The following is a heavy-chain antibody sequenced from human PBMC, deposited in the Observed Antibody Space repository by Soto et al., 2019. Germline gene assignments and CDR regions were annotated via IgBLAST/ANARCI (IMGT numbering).Heavy chain of an antibody. Sequence: ASETLSLTCAVYGGFVSSGIYYWSWIRQPPGKGLEWIGEMSHSGGTHFNPSLKSRVTISVDTSKNQFSLKMSSVTAADTALYYCARVERGTATTVVDAFDIWGPGTMVTVS. CDR1: GGFVSSGIYY. CDR2: MSHSGGT. CDR3: ARVERGTATTVVDAFDI. D-gene: IGHD1-1*01. V-gene: IGHV4-61*01. J-gene: IGHJ3*02.